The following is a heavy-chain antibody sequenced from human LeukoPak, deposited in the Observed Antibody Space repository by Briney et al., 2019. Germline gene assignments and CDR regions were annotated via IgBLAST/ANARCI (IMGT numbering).Heavy chain of an antibody. D-gene: IGHD3-10*01. Sequence: GGSLRLSCAASGFTFSGSAIHWVRQAPGKGLEWVSVISRDGSGTYYADSVKGRFTISRDNSKNTVYLQMNSLEPDDTAVYYCARDAFYSSGTYSDYWGQGTLVTVSS. CDR1: GFTFSGSA. CDR2: ISRDGSGT. V-gene: IGHV3-30*04. J-gene: IGHJ4*02. CDR3: ARDAFYSSGTYSDY.